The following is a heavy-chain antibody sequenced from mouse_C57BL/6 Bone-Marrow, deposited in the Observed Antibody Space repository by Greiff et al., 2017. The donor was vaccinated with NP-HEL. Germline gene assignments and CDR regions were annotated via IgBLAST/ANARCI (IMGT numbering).Heavy chain of an antibody. V-gene: IGHV5-6*02. D-gene: IGHD1-1*01. CDR1: GFTFSSYG. J-gene: IGHJ2*01. CDR2: ISSGGSYT. Sequence: EVMLVESGGDLVKPGGSLKLSCAASGFTFSSYGMSWVRQTPDKRLEWVATISSGGSYTYYPDSVTGRFTISRDNAKNTLYLQMSSLKSEDTAMYYCARRGVVAPYYFDYWGQGTTLTVSS. CDR3: ARRGVVAPYYFDY.